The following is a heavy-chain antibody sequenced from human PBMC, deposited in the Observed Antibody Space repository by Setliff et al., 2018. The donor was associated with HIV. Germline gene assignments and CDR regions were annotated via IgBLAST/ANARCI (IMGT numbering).Heavy chain of an antibody. CDR1: GYTFNNYY. Sequence: ASVKVSCKASGYTFNNYYMHWVRQAPGQGLEWMGIINPSDNRTYYAQKFQGRVTMTRDTSTSTVYMELSSLKSEDTAVYYCASAYDYYMDVWGKGTTVTVSS. CDR2: INPSDNRT. J-gene: IGHJ6*03. CDR3: ASAYDYYMDV. V-gene: IGHV1-46*02.